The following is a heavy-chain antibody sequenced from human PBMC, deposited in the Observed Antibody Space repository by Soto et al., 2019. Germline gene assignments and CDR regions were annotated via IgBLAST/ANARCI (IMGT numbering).Heavy chain of an antibody. CDR2: ISAYNNNA. V-gene: IGHV1-18*01. Sequence: GASLPGSRKVSNYRFAICGFACVRQAPGHGLQWLGRISAYNNNADYAQEFQGRITMTTDTSTRTAVMELSSLTSDDTGVYYCARDSNPFGVVIRSPEKQKYGMDVWGQGTTVTV. J-gene: IGHJ6*02. CDR3: ARDSNPFGVVIRSPEKQKYGMDV. D-gene: IGHD3-3*01. CDR1: NYRFAICG.